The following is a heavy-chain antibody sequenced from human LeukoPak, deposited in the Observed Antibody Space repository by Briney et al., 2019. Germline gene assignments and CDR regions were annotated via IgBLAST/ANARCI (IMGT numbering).Heavy chain of an antibody. V-gene: IGHV4-38-2*02. J-gene: IGHJ3*02. D-gene: IGHD3-22*01. CDR1: GYSISSGYY. CDR2: IYHSGST. CDR3: AREGTYDSSGYRRDDAFDI. Sequence: SETLSLTCTVSGYSISSGYYWGWIRQPPGKGLEWIGRIYHSGSTYYNPSLKSRVTISVDTSKNQFSLKLSPVTAADTAVYYCAREGTYDSSGYRRDDAFDIWGQGTMVTVSS.